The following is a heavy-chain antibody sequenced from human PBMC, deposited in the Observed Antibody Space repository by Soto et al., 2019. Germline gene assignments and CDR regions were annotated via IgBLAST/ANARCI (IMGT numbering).Heavy chain of an antibody. CDR1: GFTYTDFA. J-gene: IGHJ6*02. Sequence: VQLVESGGGEVQPGRSLRLSCADSGFTYTDFALHWVRQAPGKGLEWVAIISYDGSDKYYADSVKGRFAISRDNPKNTLYLEMNSLRPEDTAVYFCVRRAWDSYYAIDVWGQGTTVTVFS. CDR3: VRRAWDSYYAIDV. CDR2: ISYDGSDK. D-gene: IGHD3-22*01. V-gene: IGHV3-30*09.